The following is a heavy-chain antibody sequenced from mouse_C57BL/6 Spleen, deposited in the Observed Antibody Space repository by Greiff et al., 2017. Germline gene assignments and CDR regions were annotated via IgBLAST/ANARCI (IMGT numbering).Heavy chain of an antibody. CDR1: GYTFTSYW. J-gene: IGHJ4*01. Sequence: VQLQQPGAELVMPGASVKLSCKASGYTFTSYWMHWVKQRPGQGLEWIGEIDPSDSYTNYNQKFKGKSTLTVDKSSSTAYMQLSSLTSEDSAVYYCARWPITTVVEDAMDYWGQGTSVTVSS. CDR2: IDPSDSYT. D-gene: IGHD1-1*01. CDR3: ARWPITTVVEDAMDY. V-gene: IGHV1-69*01.